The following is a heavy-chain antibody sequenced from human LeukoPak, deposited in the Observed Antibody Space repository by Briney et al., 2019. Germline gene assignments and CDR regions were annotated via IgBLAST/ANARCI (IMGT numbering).Heavy chain of an antibody. CDR1: GGSISSHY. Sequence: SETLSLTCTVSGGSISSHYWSWIRQPPGKGLEWIGYIYYSGSTNYNPSLKSRVTISVDTSKNQFSLELSSVTAADTAVYYCARGATYYYDSSGYYYGPYFDYWGQGTLVTVSS. CDR3: ARGATYYYDSSGYYYGPYFDY. V-gene: IGHV4-59*11. D-gene: IGHD3-22*01. CDR2: IYYSGST. J-gene: IGHJ4*02.